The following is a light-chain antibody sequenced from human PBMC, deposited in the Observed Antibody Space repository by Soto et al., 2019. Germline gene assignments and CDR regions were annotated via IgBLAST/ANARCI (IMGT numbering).Light chain of an antibody. CDR2: EVS. V-gene: IGLV2-8*01. CDR1: SSDVGGHNY. Sequence: QSALTQSPSASGSPGQSVTISCTGTSSDVGGHNYVSWYQHRPGKAPKLIIYEVSKRPSGVPDRFSGSKSANTASLTVSGLQAEDEAFYYCSSTAGNNNLVFGGGTKLTVL. CDR3: SSTAGNNNLV. J-gene: IGLJ3*02.